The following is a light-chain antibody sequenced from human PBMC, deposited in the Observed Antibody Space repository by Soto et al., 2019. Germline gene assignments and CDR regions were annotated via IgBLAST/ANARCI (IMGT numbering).Light chain of an antibody. V-gene: IGKV3-20*01. CDR3: QQYASSPRT. CDR1: QSVSSSY. CDR2: DAS. Sequence: EIVLTQSPGTLSLSPGERATLSCRASQSVSSSYLAWYQQKPGQAPRLLIYDASSRATGIPDRFSGSGSGTTFTLTISRLEPEDFAVYYCQQYASSPRTFGQGTKVDIK. J-gene: IGKJ1*01.